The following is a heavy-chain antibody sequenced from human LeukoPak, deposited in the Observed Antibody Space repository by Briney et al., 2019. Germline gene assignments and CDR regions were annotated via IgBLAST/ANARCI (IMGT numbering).Heavy chain of an antibody. CDR1: GVSISSYY. J-gene: IGHJ5*02. CDR3: ARDLGYCSSTSCYPWFDP. V-gene: IGHV4-59*01. D-gene: IGHD2-2*01. CDR2: IYYIGST. Sequence: SETLSLTCAVSGVSISSYYWSWIRQPPGKALEWIGYIYYIGSTNYNPSLKSRATISVDTSKNQFSLKLSSVTAADTAVYYCARDLGYCSSTSCYPWFDPWGQGTLVTVSS.